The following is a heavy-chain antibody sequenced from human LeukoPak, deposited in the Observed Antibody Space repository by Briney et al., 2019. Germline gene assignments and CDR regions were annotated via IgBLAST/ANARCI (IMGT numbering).Heavy chain of an antibody. CDR2: IKQDGSEK. D-gene: IGHD3-22*01. V-gene: IGHV3-7*01. CDR3: ARMGGYYYDSSGFNWFDP. CDR1: GFTFSSYW. Sequence: GGSLRLSCAASGFTFSSYWMSWVRQDPGKWLEWVANIKQDGSEKYYVDSVKGRFTISRDNTKNSLYLQMNSLRAEDTAVYYCARMGGYYYDSSGFNWFDPWGQGTPVTVSS. J-gene: IGHJ5*02.